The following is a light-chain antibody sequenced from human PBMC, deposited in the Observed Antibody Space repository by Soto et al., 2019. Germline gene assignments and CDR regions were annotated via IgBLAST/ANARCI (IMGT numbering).Light chain of an antibody. CDR1: QSISSY. Sequence: DIQMTQSPSSLSASVGDRVTITCRASQSISSYLNWYQQKPGKAPKHLIYAASSLQSGVPSRFSGSRSGTDFTLTISSLQPEEFATYYCQQSYSTPLTFGGGTKVEIK. V-gene: IGKV1-39*01. CDR2: AAS. J-gene: IGKJ4*01. CDR3: QQSYSTPLT.